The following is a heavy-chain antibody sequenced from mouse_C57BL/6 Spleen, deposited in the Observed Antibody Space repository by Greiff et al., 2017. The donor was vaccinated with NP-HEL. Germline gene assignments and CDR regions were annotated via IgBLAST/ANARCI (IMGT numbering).Heavy chain of an antibody. CDR3: ASRGYYYGSSDWYFDV. V-gene: IGHV2-6*01. CDR2: IWGVGST. D-gene: IGHD1-1*01. Sequence: VQVVESGPGLVAPSQSLSITCTVSGFSLTSYGVDWVRQSPGKGLEWLGVIWGVGSTNYNSALKSRQSISKDNSKSQVFLKMNSLQTDDTAMYYCASRGYYYGSSDWYFDVWGTGTTVTVSS. CDR1: GFSLTSYG. J-gene: IGHJ1*03.